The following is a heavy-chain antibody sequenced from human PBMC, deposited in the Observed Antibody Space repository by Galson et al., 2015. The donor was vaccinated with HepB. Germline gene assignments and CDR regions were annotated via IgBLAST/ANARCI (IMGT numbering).Heavy chain of an antibody. J-gene: IGHJ6*03. CDR2: IWYDGSNK. D-gene: IGHD3-16*01. V-gene: IGHV3-33*08. CDR3: ARDGDYMDV. CDR1: GFTFSAYG. Sequence: SLRLSCAAFGFTFSAYGMSWVRQAPGKGLEWVAVIWYDGSNKYYADSVKGRFTISRDNSKNTLYLQMNSLRAEDTAVYYCARDGDYMDVWGKGTTVTVSS.